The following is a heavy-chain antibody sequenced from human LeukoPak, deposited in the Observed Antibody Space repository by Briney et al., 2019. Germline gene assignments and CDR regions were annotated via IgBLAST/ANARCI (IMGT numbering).Heavy chain of an antibody. D-gene: IGHD4/OR15-4a*01. J-gene: IGHJ4*02. CDR2: VKQDGSEK. V-gene: IGHV3-7*03. Sequence: GGSLRLSCAASGFTFSNYWMSWVRQAPGKGLEWVANVKQDGSEKYYVDSVKGRFTISRDNAKNSLYLQMNSLRAEDTAVYYCANLGANYYFDYWAQGTLVTVSS. CDR1: GFTFSNYW. CDR3: ANLGANYYFDY.